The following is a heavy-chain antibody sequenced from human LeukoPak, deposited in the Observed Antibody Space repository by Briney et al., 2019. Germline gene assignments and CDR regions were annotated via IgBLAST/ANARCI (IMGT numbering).Heavy chain of an antibody. CDR1: GDSVSRNRAA. Sequence: SQTPSLTCALSGDSVSRNRAACNSVRQSPTRCLEWLGRTYERSKWNHDYAVFVRGRITIYADTSKNEFHLHLNSVTPEDTAVYYCAMDNWGDLYLDNWGQGTLVTVSS. D-gene: IGHD1-1*01. CDR3: AMDNWGDLYLDN. V-gene: IGHV6-1*01. CDR2: TYERSKWNH. J-gene: IGHJ4*02.